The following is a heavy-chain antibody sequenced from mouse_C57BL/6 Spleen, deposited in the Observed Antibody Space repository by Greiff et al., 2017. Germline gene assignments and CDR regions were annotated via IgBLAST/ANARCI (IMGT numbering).Heavy chain of an antibody. Sequence: QVQLQQPGAELVKPGASVKMSCKASGYTFTSYWITWVKQRPGQGLEWIGDIYPGSGSTNYNEKFQSKATLTVDTSSSTAYMLLSSLTSEDSAVYYGARWGLRGAYWGQGTLVTVSA. D-gene: IGHD2-2*01. J-gene: IGHJ3*01. CDR1: GYTFTSYW. V-gene: IGHV1-55*01. CDR3: ARWGLRGAY. CDR2: IYPGSGST.